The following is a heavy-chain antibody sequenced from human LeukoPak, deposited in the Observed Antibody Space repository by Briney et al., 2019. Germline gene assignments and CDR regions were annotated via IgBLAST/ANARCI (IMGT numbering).Heavy chain of an antibody. D-gene: IGHD2-8*01. V-gene: IGHV4-38-2*02. CDR2: IYHSGST. Sequence: SETLSLTCTVSGYSISSGYYWGWLRQPPGRGLEWIGTIYHSGSTYYNPSLKSRVTISVDTSKNQFSLKLSSVTAADTAVYYCATARSLINWFDPWGQGTLVTVSS. J-gene: IGHJ5*02. CDR1: GYSISSGYY. CDR3: ATARSLINWFDP.